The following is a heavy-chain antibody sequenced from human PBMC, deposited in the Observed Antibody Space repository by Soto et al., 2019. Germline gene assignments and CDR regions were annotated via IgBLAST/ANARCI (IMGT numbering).Heavy chain of an antibody. CDR3: ARADYDSSGYYYWGDAFDI. CDR1: GFTLSSYW. D-gene: IGHD3-22*01. V-gene: IGHV3-7*01. CDR2: IKQDGSEK. J-gene: IGHJ3*02. Sequence: PGGSLRLTCSASGFTLSSYWMSWVRQAPGKGLEWVANIKQDGSEKYYVDSVKGRFTISRDNAKNSLYLQMNSLRAEDTAVYYCARADYDSSGYYYWGDAFDIWGQGTMVTVSS.